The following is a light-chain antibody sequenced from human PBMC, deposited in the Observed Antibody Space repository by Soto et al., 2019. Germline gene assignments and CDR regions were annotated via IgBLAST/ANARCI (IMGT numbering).Light chain of an antibody. V-gene: IGLV2-11*01. J-gene: IGLJ1*01. CDR1: SIDVGGYNY. CDR3: CSYAGRYTYV. CDR2: DVS. Sequence: QSALTQPRSVSGSPGQSVTISCTGASIDVGGYNYVSWYQQHPGKAPKLMIYDVSKRPSGVPDRFSGSKSGNTASLTISGLQTEDEADYYCCSYAGRYTYVFGTGTKLTVL.